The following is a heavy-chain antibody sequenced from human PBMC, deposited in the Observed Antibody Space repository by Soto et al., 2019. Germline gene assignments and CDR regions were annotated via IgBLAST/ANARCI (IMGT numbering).Heavy chain of an antibody. CDR1: GYTFTGYY. CDR3: AREEVPPYCSSTSCKYYYYYGMDV. CDR2: INPNSGGT. Sequence: QVQLVQSGAEVKKPGASVKVSCKASGYTFTGYYMHWVRQAPGQGLEWMGWINPNSGGTNYAQKFQCWVTMTRDTSISTAYMELSRLRSDDTAVYYCAREEVPPYCSSTSCKYYYYYGMDVWGQGTTVTVSS. D-gene: IGHD2-2*01. V-gene: IGHV1-2*04. J-gene: IGHJ6*02.